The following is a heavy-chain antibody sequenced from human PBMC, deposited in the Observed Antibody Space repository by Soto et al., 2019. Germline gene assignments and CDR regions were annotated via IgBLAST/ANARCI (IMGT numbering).Heavy chain of an antibody. J-gene: IGHJ4*02. CDR3: ARVGGHQYYYDSSGYYYFDS. V-gene: IGHV4-38-2*01. Sequence: SETLSLTCAVSGYSISSGYYWGCIRQPPGKGLEWIASIYHSGTTYYNPSLKSRVTISVDTSKNQFSLKLYSVTAADTAVYYCARVGGHQYYYDSSGYYYFDSWGQGTLVTVSS. D-gene: IGHD3-22*01. CDR2: IYHSGTT. CDR1: GYSISSGYY.